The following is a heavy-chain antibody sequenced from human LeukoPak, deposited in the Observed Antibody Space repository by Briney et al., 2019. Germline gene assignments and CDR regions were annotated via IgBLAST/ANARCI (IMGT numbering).Heavy chain of an antibody. CDR3: ARDKAGNRYFDS. V-gene: IGHV3-53*01. CDR1: GFTVSSNY. J-gene: IGHJ4*02. CDR2: VYSGGST. D-gene: IGHD6-19*01. Sequence: GGSLRLSCAASGFTVSSNYMSWVRQAPGKGLDWVSIVYSGGSTYYADSVKGRFTISRDNSKNTLYLQMNSLRAEDTAVYYCARDKAGNRYFDSWGQGTLVTVST.